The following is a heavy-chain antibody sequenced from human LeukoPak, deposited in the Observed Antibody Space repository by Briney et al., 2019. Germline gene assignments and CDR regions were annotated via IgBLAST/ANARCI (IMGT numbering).Heavy chain of an antibody. CDR1: GYTFTGYY. CDR3: ARSMAGNDYFNY. D-gene: IGHD5-24*01. J-gene: IGHJ4*02. Sequence: ASVKVSCKASGYTFTGYYMHWVRQAPGHGLEWMGWINPNSGGTNYAQELQGRVTMTRDTSISAAYMELSRLRSDDTAVYYCARSMAGNDYFNYWGQGTLVTVSS. V-gene: IGHV1-2*02. CDR2: INPNSGGT.